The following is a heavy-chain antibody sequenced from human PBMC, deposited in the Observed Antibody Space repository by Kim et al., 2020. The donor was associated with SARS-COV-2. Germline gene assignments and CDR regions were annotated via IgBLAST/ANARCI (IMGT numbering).Heavy chain of an antibody. V-gene: IGHV5-51*01. D-gene: IGHD6-19*01. Sequence: GESLKISCQGSGYSFTSYWIAWLRQMPGKGLECMGIIYPADSNTRYIPSFQGQVTISADKSINTAYLQWSSLKASDTAIYYCARLGRSKGLGYWGQGTLVTVSS. CDR3: ARLGRSKGLGY. CDR1: GYSFTSYW. J-gene: IGHJ4*02. CDR2: IYPADSNT.